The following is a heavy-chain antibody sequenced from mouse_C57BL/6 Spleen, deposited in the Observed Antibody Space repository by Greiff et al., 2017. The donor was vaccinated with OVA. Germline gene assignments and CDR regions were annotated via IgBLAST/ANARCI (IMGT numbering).Heavy chain of an antibody. CDR3: TRPPYDGYYEGWFAY. V-gene: IGHV1-5*01. D-gene: IGHD2-3*01. CDR1: GYTFTSYW. J-gene: IGHJ3*01. Sequence: EVKLLESGTVLARPGASVKMSCKTSGYTFTSYWMHWVKPRPGQGLEWIGAIYPGNSDTSYNQKFKGKAKLTAVTSASTAYMELSSLTNEDSAVYYCTRPPYDGYYEGWFAYWGQGTLVTVSA. CDR2: IYPGNSDT.